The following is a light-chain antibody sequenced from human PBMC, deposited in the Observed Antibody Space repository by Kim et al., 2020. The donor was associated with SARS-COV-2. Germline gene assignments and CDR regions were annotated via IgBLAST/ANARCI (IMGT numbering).Light chain of an antibody. Sequence: GQRLTISWPRSSPNIGMNAVTLHQQLPGTAPKLLMYSNNQRTSGVPDRFSGSKSGTSASLAISGLQSEDEADYYCAAWDDSQNGLVFGGGTQLTVL. J-gene: IGLJ2*01. CDR3: AAWDDSQNGLV. CDR1: SPNIGMNA. CDR2: SNN. V-gene: IGLV1-44*01.